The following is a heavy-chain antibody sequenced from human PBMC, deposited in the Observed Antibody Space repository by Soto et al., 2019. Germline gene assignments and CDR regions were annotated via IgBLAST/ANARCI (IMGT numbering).Heavy chain of an antibody. CDR1: GDTFSFYT. Sequence: QVQLVQSGAELKKPGSSVKVSCKASGDTFSFYTINWVRQAPGLGLEWMGRVNPFLSMSNYAQKFQGRVTMTADKSTSTAYMELRSLRSEDTAVYYCAASYGSGYRAFDYWGQGALVTVSS. J-gene: IGHJ4*02. D-gene: IGHD3-10*01. CDR2: VNPFLSMS. CDR3: AASYGSGYRAFDY. V-gene: IGHV1-69*02.